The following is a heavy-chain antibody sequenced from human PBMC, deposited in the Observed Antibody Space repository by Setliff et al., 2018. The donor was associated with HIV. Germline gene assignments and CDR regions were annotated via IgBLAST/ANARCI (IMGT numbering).Heavy chain of an antibody. V-gene: IGHV4-34*01. CDR2: MNHSGSR. CDR1: GGSVSGYY. CDR3: ARINVLQFLEWSAKEGPFDY. Sequence: SETLSLTCAVYGGSVSGYYWSWIRQPPGKGLEWIGEMNHSGSRKYNPSLKSRVTMSVDTSKRQFSLNLTSVTAADTAVHYCARINVLQFLEWSAKEGPFDYWGQGTPVTVSS. D-gene: IGHD3-3*01. J-gene: IGHJ4*02.